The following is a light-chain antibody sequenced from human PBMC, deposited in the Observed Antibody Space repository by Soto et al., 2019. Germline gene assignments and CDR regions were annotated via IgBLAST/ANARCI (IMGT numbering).Light chain of an antibody. Sequence: EIVLTQSPGTLSLSPGERATLSCRASQSVSSSYLVWYQQKTGQAPRLLMSGASRRATGIPDRFSGRGSGTYFTLTINRLEPEDFAVYYCQQCGSSPPTFGQGTKVDIK. J-gene: IGKJ1*01. CDR2: GAS. CDR1: QSVSSSY. CDR3: QQCGSSPPT. V-gene: IGKV3-20*01.